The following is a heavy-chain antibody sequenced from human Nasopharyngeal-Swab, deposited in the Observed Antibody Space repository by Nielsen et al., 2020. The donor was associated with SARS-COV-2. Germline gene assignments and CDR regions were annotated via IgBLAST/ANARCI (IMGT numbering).Heavy chain of an antibody. Sequence: GGSLRLSCAASGFTFSNYVMNWVRQAPGKGLEWVSATTNSGGSTYYADSVKGRFTISRDNSKNTLFLQMNSLRAEDTAVYYCAKDKAHSTFDYWGQGTLVTV. CDR2: TTNSGGST. J-gene: IGHJ4*02. V-gene: IGHV3-23*01. CDR1: GFTFSNYV. CDR3: AKDKAHSTFDY. D-gene: IGHD4-11*01.